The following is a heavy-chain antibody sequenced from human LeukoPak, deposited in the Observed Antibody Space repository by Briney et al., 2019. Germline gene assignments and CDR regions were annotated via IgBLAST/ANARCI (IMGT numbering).Heavy chain of an antibody. Sequence: LPGVSLRLSCAASGFTFSSYAMSWVRQAPGKGLEWVSAISGSGGSTYYADSVKGRFTISRDNSKNTLYLQMNSLRAEDTAVYYCAKDLDDYVWGSAFDYWGQGTLVTVSS. J-gene: IGHJ4*02. D-gene: IGHD3-16*01. CDR1: GFTFSSYA. V-gene: IGHV3-23*01. CDR3: AKDLDDYVWGSAFDY. CDR2: ISGSGGST.